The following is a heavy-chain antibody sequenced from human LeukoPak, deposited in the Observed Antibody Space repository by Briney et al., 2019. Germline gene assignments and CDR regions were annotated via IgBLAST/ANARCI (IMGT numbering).Heavy chain of an antibody. Sequence: PGGSLRLSCAASGFTFSSYGMHWVRQAPGKGLEWVAFIRYDGSNKYYADSVKGRFTISRDNSKNTLYLQMNSLRAEDTAVYYCAKDLSVLAVAGTFGYWGQGTLVTVSS. D-gene: IGHD6-19*01. CDR1: GFTFSSYG. V-gene: IGHV3-30*02. CDR3: AKDLSVLAVAGTFGY. J-gene: IGHJ4*02. CDR2: IRYDGSNK.